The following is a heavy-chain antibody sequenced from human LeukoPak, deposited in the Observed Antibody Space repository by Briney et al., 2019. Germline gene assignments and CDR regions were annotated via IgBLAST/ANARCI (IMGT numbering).Heavy chain of an antibody. V-gene: IGHV3-66*02. J-gene: IGHJ4*02. D-gene: IGHD3-3*01. CDR1: GFNVSSNY. Sequence: GGSLRLSCAASGFNVSSNYMSWVRQAPGKGLEWVSVIYSGGSTYYADSVKGRFTISRDNSKNTLYLQMNSLRAEDTAVYYCALYDFWSGYLGYWGQGTLVTVSS. CDR2: IYSGGST. CDR3: ALYDFWSGYLGY.